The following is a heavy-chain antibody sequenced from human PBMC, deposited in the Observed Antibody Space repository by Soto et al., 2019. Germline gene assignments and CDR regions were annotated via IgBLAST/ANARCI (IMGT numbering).Heavy chain of an antibody. D-gene: IGHD2-15*01. CDR2: ISAYNGNT. CDR3: ARARYCSGGSCPSPYFDY. CDR1: GYTFTSYG. Sequence: ASVKVSCKASGYTFTSYGISWVRQAPGQGLEWMGWISAYNGNTNYAQKLQGRVTMTTDTSTSTAYMELRSLRSDDTAVYYCARARYCSGGSCPSPYFDYWGQGTLVTVSS. V-gene: IGHV1-18*01. J-gene: IGHJ4*02.